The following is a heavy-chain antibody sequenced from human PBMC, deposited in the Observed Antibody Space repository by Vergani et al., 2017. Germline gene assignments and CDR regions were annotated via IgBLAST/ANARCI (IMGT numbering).Heavy chain of an antibody. J-gene: IGHJ4*02. CDR1: GYTFSNYC. CDR2: INHSGGNT. D-gene: IGHD3-22*01. CDR3: AIVTDYYDSSGYYLDY. V-gene: IGHV1-46*01. Sequence: QVQVVQSGAEVKKSGASVKVSCKTSGYTFSNYCMHWVRQAPGQGLEWMGIINHSGGNTNYAQKFQGRVTMTRDTSTSTVYMELSSLRSEDTAIYYCAIVTDYYDSSGYYLDYWGQGTLVTVSS.